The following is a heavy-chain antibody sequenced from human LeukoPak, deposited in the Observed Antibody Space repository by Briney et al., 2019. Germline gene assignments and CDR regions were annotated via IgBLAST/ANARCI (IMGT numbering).Heavy chain of an antibody. Sequence: GGSLRLSCAASGFTFSSYSMNWVRQAPGKGLEWVSYISSSSSTIYYADSVKGRFTISRDNAKNSLYLQMNSLRDEDTAVYYCASRRDGYSHDAFDIWGQRTMVTVSS. V-gene: IGHV3-48*02. D-gene: IGHD5-24*01. J-gene: IGHJ3*02. CDR1: GFTFSSYS. CDR2: ISSSSSTI. CDR3: ASRRDGYSHDAFDI.